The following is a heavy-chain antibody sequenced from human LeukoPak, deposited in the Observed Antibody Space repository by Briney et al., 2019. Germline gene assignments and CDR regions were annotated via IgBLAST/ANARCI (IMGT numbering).Heavy chain of an antibody. V-gene: IGHV3-30-3*01. CDR2: ISYDGSNK. J-gene: IGHJ5*02. CDR1: GFTFSSYA. CDR3: AREWGSIAAAGTHPFDP. Sequence: PGKSLRLSCAASGFTFSSYAIHWVRQGPGKGLEWVAVISYDGSNKYYADSVKGRFTISRDNSKNTLYLQMNSLRAEDTAVYYCAREWGSIAAAGTHPFDPWGQGTLVTVSS. D-gene: IGHD6-13*01.